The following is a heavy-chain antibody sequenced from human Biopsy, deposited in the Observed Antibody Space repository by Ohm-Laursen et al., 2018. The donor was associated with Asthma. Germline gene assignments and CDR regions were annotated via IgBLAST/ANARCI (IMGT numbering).Heavy chain of an antibody. CDR1: GFSFNSYG. J-gene: IGHJ6*02. CDR3: ARMITIFGVVSRGMDV. V-gene: IGHV3-30*03. D-gene: IGHD3-3*01. Sequence: SLRLSCSAPGFSFNSYGMHWVRQAPGKGLEWVAVMSFDGRQTYYADSVKGRFTISRDNSKNTLYLQMNSLRAEDTAVYYCARMITIFGVVSRGMDVWGQGTTVTVSS. CDR2: MSFDGRQT.